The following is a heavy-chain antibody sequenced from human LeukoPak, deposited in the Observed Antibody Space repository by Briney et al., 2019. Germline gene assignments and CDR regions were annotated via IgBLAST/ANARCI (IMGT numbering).Heavy chain of an antibody. J-gene: IGHJ6*03. V-gene: IGHV1-18*01. CDR2: ISAYNGNT. D-gene: IGHD3-3*01. CDR3: ARVSPPHVDFWSGYLSYYYYVDV. Sequence: ASVKVSCKASGYTFTSYGISWVRQAPGQGLEWMGWISAYNGNTNYAQKLQGRVTMTTDTSTSTAYMELRSLRSDDTAVYYCARVSPPHVDFWSGYLSYYYYVDVWGKGTTVTVSS. CDR1: GYTFTSYG.